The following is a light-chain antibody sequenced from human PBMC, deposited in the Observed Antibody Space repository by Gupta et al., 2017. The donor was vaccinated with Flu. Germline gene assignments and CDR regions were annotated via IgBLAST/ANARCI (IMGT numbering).Light chain of an antibody. Sequence: DIQMTNSSSPLSAYIGDRVTITCRASQSISSYLNWYQQKPGKAPKLLIYAASSLQSGVPSRFSGSGSGTDFTLTISSLQPEDFATYYCQQSYSNPPTFGQGTKLEIK. CDR3: QQSYSNPPT. J-gene: IGKJ2*01. CDR1: QSISSY. CDR2: AAS. V-gene: IGKV1-39*01.